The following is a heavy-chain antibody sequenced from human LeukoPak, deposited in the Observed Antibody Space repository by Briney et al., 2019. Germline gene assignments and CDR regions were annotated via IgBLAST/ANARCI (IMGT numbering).Heavy chain of an antibody. J-gene: IGHJ4*02. CDR3: ARSLDSSGYPFDY. CDR2: IYYSGST. Sequence: SETLSLTCTVSGGSISSGGYYWSWIRQHPGKGLEWIGYIYYSGSTYYNPSLKSRVTISVDTSKNQFSLKLSSVTAADTAVYYCARSLDSSGYPFDYWGQETLVTVSS. D-gene: IGHD3-22*01. V-gene: IGHV4-31*03. CDR1: GGSISSGGYY.